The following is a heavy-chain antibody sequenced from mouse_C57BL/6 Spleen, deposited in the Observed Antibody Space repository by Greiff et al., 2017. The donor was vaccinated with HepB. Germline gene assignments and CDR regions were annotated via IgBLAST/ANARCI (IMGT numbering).Heavy chain of an antibody. CDR1: GFNIKNTY. V-gene: IGHV14-3*01. J-gene: IGHJ1*03. CDR2: IDPANGNT. CDR3: ARNDYDAHWYFDV. Sequence: EVMLVESVAELVRPGASVKLSCTASGFNIKNTYMHWVKQRPEQGLEWIGRIDPANGNTKYAPKFQGKATITADTSSNTAYLQLSSLTSEDTAIYYCARNDYDAHWYFDVWGTGTTVTVSS. D-gene: IGHD2-4*01.